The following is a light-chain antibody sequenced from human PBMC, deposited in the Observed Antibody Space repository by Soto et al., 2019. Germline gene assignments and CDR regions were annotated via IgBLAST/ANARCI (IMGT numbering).Light chain of an antibody. CDR1: QSLSVSY. CDR2: STS. V-gene: IGKV3-20*01. J-gene: IGKJ1*01. CDR3: HQFGDSPQT. Sequence: EIVLTQSPGTLTLAPGDRATLSCRASQSLSVSYIAWYQQKPGQAPRLLIYSTSTRAAGIPDRFTGRGSGTHFTLAISRLEPEDFAVYYCHQFGDSPQTFGQGTTVEV.